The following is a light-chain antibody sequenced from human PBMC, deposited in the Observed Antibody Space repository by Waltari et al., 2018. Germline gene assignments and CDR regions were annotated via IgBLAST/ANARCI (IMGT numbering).Light chain of an antibody. J-gene: IGLJ2*01. CDR3: SSYTSSSTPLV. Sequence: QSALTQPASVSGSPGQSITISCTGTSSDVGAYNYVSWYQQHPGQAPKLMIYEVTSRPSGVSNRFSGSKSGNTASLTISGLQAEDEADYYCSSYTSSSTPLVFGGGTKLTVL. V-gene: IGLV2-14*01. CDR2: EVT. CDR1: SSDVGAYNY.